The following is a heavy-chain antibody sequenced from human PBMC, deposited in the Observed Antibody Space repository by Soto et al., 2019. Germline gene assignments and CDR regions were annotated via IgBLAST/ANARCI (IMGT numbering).Heavy chain of an antibody. CDR1: GFSFSSYA. D-gene: IGHD3-3*01. J-gene: IGHJ5*02. Sequence: GGSLRLSCAASGFSFSSYAMSWVRQAPGKGLEWVSAISGSGGSTYYADSVKGRFTISRDNSKNTLYLQMNSLRAEDTAVYYCAKNPSIFGVVIMIEDEYNWFDPWGQGTLVTVSS. CDR3: AKNPSIFGVVIMIEDEYNWFDP. CDR2: ISGSGGST. V-gene: IGHV3-23*01.